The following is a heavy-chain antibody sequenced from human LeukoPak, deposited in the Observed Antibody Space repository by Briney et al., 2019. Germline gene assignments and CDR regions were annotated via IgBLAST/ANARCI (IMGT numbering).Heavy chain of an antibody. D-gene: IGHD2-21*02. J-gene: IGHJ4*02. CDR1: GYTYTGYY. CDR3: ARDYCGGDCFPDY. CDR2: INPNSGDT. Sequence: GASVTVSCKTSGYTYTGYYVHYVRQATGQGLEWMGRINPNSGDTNYAQHFQGRVTMTRDTSITTAYMDLSRLTSDDTAVYYCARDYCGGDCFPDYWGQGTQVTVSS. V-gene: IGHV1-2*06.